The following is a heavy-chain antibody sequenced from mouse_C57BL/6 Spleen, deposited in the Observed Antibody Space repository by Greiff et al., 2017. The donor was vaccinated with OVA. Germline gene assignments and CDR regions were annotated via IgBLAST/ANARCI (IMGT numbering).Heavy chain of an antibody. CDR2: IHPSDSDT. V-gene: IGHV1-74*01. CDR1: GYTFTSYW. CDR3: SIGYYSTFGFSY. Sequence: VQLQQPGAELVKPGASVKVSCKASGYTFTSYWMHWVKQRPGQGLEWLGRIHPSDSDTNYNQKFKGKATLTVDKSSSTAYMQLRSLSSDVSAVYSCSIGYYSTFGFSYWGPGTLVTVSA. J-gene: IGHJ3*01. D-gene: IGHD2-5*01.